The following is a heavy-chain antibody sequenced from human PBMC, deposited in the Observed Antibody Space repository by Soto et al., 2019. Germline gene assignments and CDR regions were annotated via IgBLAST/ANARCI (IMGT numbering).Heavy chain of an antibody. D-gene: IGHD4-17*01. V-gene: IGHV3-74*01. CDR3: VREPATRTDWDY. Sequence: GGSLRLSCAASGFTFSAYWMHWVRQTPGKGLVWVSRINRDGSNTNYADSVKGRFTISRDNAKNTLYLQMNSLRAEDTAVYYCVREPATRTDWDYWGQGTQVTVSS. CDR1: GFTFSAYW. J-gene: IGHJ4*02. CDR2: INRDGSNT.